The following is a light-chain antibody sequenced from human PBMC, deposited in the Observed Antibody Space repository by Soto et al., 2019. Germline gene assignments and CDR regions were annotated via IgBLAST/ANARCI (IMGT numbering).Light chain of an antibody. V-gene: IGKV1-5*03. Sequence: DIQMTQSPSTLSASVGDRVTITCRASQGISGWLAWYQHKPGRAPKLLIYKTSGLESGVPSRFSGSGSGTEFTLTINGLQPDDFATYYCQQYNTFWTFGQGTKVDIK. CDR3: QQYNTFWT. CDR1: QGISGW. CDR2: KTS. J-gene: IGKJ1*01.